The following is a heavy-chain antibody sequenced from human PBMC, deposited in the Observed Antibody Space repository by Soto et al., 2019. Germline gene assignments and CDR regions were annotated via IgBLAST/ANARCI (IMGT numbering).Heavy chain of an antibody. D-gene: IGHD3-3*01. CDR1: GYSFTSYW. J-gene: IGHJ5*02. CDR3: ARQDYDFWSGYSINWFDP. V-gene: IGHV5-51*01. CDR2: IYPGDSDT. Sequence: GESLKISCKGSGYSFTSYWIGWVRQMPGKGLEWMGIIYPGDSDTRYSPSFQGQVTISADKSISTAYLQWSSLKASDTAMYYCARQDYDFWSGYSINWFDPWGQGTLVTVSS.